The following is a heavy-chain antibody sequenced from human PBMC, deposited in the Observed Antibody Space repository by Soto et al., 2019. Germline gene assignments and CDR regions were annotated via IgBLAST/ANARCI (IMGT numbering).Heavy chain of an antibody. CDR3: AKDYPTPVPGAVTPFFDY. CDR1: GFTLSIYA. J-gene: IGHJ4*02. V-gene: IGHV3-23*01. CDR2: LNDVGDT. Sequence: GGSLRLSCAASGFTLSIYAVSWVRQAPGKGLEWVSALNDVGDTYYADSVKGRFTISRDISKNTLYLHMNSLRAEDTAMYYCAKDYPTPVPGAVTPFFDYWGQGTLVTVSS. D-gene: IGHD4-17*01.